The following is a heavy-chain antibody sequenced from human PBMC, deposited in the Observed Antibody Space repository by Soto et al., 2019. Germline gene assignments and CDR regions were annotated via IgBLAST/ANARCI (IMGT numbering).Heavy chain of an antibody. CDR2: IDWDDDK. D-gene: IGHD4-4*01. Sequence: SGPTLVNPTQTLTLTCTFSGFSLSTSGMCVSWIRQPPGKALEWLARIDWDDDKYYSTSLKTRLTISKDTSKNQVVLTMTNMDPVDTATYYCARIRGGTVTGNYGYYGMDVWGQGTTVTVSS. CDR3: ARIRGGTVTGNYGYYGMDV. V-gene: IGHV2-70*11. J-gene: IGHJ6*02. CDR1: GFSLSTSGMC.